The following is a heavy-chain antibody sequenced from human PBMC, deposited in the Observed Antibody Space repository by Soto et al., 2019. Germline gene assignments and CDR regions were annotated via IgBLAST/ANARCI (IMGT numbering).Heavy chain of an antibody. CDR1: GFTFSSSA. V-gene: IGHV3-23*01. D-gene: IGHD6-19*01. J-gene: IGHJ5*02. Sequence: EVQLLDSGGGLVQPGGSLRLSCAASGFTFSSSAMSWVRQAPGKGLEWVAGVSGSGGTTYYADSVRGRFTISRDNSKNTLYLQMNSLRAEDTAIYFCARCTVDTIVTSGWCHYLDPWGQGTLVTVSS. CDR2: VSGSGGTT. CDR3: ARCTVDTIVTSGWCHYLDP.